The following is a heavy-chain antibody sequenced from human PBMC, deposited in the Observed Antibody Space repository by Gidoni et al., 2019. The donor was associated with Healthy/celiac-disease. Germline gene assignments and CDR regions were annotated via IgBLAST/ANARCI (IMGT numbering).Heavy chain of an antibody. J-gene: IGHJ6*02. Sequence: EVQLVESGGGLVQPGRSLRLSCAASGFTFDDYAIHWVRQVPGKGLEWVSGSSWNSGSIDYADSVKGRFTISRDNAKNSLYLQMNSLRREDTALYYCAKGLGGTPGYYGMDVWGQGTTVTVSS. CDR1: GFTFDDYA. D-gene: IGHD3-16*01. V-gene: IGHV3-9*01. CDR2: SSWNSGSI. CDR3: AKGLGGTPGYYGMDV.